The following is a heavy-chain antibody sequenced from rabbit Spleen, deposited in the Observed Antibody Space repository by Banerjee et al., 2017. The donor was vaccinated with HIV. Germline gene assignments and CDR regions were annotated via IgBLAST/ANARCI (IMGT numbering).Heavy chain of an antibody. V-gene: IGHV1S40*01. Sequence: QSLEESGGDLVKPGASLTLTCKASGVSFSFNSYMCWVRQAPGKGLEWIACIDAGNSGFTYFASWAKGRFTISKTSSTTVTLQMTSLTAADTATYFCARSTYGYADYGDLYYAAMDLWGQGTLVTVS. J-gene: IGHJ6*01. CDR1: GVSFSFNSY. CDR3: ARSTYGYADYGDLYYAAMDL. D-gene: IGHD6-1*01. CDR2: IDAGNSGFT.